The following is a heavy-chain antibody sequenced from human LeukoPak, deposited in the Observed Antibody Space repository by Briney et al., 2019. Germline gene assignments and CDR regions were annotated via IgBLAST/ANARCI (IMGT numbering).Heavy chain of an antibody. CDR3: ARGADPGDVDTAMVSFDY. CDR1: GVSISRYS. D-gene: IGHD5-18*01. CDR2: ISYSGST. Sequence: SETLSLTRTVSGVSISRYSWSCIREPPGERLERIGYISYSGSTNCNPSVKSRVTISVDTSKNQFSLKLSSVTAADTAVYYCARGADPGDVDTAMVSFDYWGQGTLVTVSS. J-gene: IGHJ4*02. V-gene: IGHV4-59*01.